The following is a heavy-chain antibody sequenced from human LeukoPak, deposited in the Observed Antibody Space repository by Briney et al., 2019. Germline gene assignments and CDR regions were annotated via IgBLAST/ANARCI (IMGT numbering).Heavy chain of an antibody. CDR1: GGSISSYY. Sequence: SETLSLTCTVSGGSISSYYWSWIRQPPGKGLEWIGYIYYSGSTYYNPSLKSRVTISVDTSKNQFSLKLSSVTAADTAVYYCARVLEGYSGSYPDAFDIWGQGTMVTVSS. CDR2: IYYSGST. V-gene: IGHV4-59*08. D-gene: IGHD1-26*01. J-gene: IGHJ3*02. CDR3: ARVLEGYSGSYPDAFDI.